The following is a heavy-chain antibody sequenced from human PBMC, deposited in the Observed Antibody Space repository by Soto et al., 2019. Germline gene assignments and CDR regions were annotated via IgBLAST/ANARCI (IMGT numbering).Heavy chain of an antibody. Sequence: GGSLRLSCAASGFTFSNAWISWVRQAPGKGLEWVGRIRSKTDGGTTDYAAPVKGRFTISRDDSKDTLYLQMNSLKTEDTAVYYCKWDLEASDPWGQGTLVTVS. CDR1: GFTFSNAW. CDR3: KWDLEASDP. CDR2: IRSKTDGGTT. J-gene: IGHJ5*02. V-gene: IGHV3-15*01. D-gene: IGHD1-26*01.